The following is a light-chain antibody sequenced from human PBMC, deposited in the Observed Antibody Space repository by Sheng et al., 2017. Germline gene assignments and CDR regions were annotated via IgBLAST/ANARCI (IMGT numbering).Light chain of an antibody. CDR1: QSVSSSF. V-gene: IGKV3-20*01. Sequence: EIVLTQSPGTLSLSPGERATLSCRASQSVSSSFLAWYQQKPGQPPRLLIYGASSRATGIPDRFSGSGSGTDFTLTISRLEAEDFAVYYCQQFDDSPFTFGPGTKVDFK. CDR3: QQFDDSPFT. CDR2: GAS. J-gene: IGKJ3*01.